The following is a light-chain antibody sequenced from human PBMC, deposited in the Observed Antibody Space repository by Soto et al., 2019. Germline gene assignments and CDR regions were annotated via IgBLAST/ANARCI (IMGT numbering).Light chain of an antibody. CDR2: WAS. V-gene: IGKV4-1*01. J-gene: IGKJ4*01. Sequence: DIVMTQSPDSLAVSLGERATINCKSSQSVLYSSNNKNYLSWYQQKPGQPPKLLIYWASTRESGVPDRFSGSGSGTDFTLTISSLQAADVALYYCQQYYNTPPAFGGGTKVDIK. CDR3: QQYYNTPPA. CDR1: QSVLYSSNNKNY.